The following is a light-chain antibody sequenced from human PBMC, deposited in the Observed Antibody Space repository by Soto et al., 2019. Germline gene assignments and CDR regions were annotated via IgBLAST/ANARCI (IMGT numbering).Light chain of an antibody. Sequence: IVMTQSPATLAVSPGERATLSCRASQSVSSDLAWYQQKPGQAPRLLIYGASTRATGIPARFSGSGSGTDFTLTISSLEPEDFAVYYCQQRSNWPWTFGQGTKVDI. CDR2: GAS. CDR3: QQRSNWPWT. CDR1: QSVSSD. J-gene: IGKJ1*01. V-gene: IGKV3-11*01.